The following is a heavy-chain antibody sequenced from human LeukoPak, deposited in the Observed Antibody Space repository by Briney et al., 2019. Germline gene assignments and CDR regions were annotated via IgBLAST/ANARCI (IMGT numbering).Heavy chain of an antibody. V-gene: IGHV3-33*08. J-gene: IGHJ6*02. CDR2: IWYDGSNK. CDR3: ARETEAYCGGDCYYYYGMDV. D-gene: IGHD2-21*02. Sequence: PGGSLRLSCAASGFTVSSSYMSWVRQAPGKGLEWVAVIWYDGSNKYYADSVKGRFTTSRDNSKNTLYLQMNSLRAEDTAVYYCARETEAYCGGDCYYYYGMDVWGQGTTVTVSS. CDR1: GFTVSSSY.